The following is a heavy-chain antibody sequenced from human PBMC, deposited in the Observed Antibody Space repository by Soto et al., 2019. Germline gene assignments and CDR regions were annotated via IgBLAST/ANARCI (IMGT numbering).Heavy chain of an antibody. J-gene: IGHJ6*02. D-gene: IGHD3-10*01. CDR3: AGDPQTYGFYYGIDC. CDR1: GGSVSSGSYY. V-gene: IGHV4-61*01. Sequence: QVQLQESGPGLVKPSETLSLTCTVSGGSVSSGSYYWSWIRQPPEKGLEWIGYIFYSGSTNYNPSHKSRVTISVDTAKNEFTLKLSSVTAADTAVYYCAGDPQTYGFYYGIDCWGQGTTVTVS. CDR2: IFYSGST.